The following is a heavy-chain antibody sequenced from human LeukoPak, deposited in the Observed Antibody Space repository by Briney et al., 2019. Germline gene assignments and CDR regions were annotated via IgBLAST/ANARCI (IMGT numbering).Heavy chain of an antibody. CDR2: INNRGNT. J-gene: IGHJ4*01. V-gene: IGHV3-66*01. CDR1: EFNVSNSY. CDR3: ASAYCCGSGNYDY. D-gene: IGHD3-10*01. Sequence: GGSLRLSCAASEFNVSNSYMGWVRQAPGKGLEWVSIINNRGNTNHADSVKGRFAISRSKSKNSLFLQMNSLRAEDTAVYYCASAYCCGSGNYDYWGHGTLVTVSS.